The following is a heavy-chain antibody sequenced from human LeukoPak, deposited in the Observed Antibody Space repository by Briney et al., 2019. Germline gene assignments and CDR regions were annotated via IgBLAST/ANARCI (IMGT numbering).Heavy chain of an antibody. J-gene: IGHJ4*02. Sequence: ASVKVSCKASGYTFTTYGISWVRQAPGQGLEWMGWISAYNGKTNYAQKFQGRVTTTTDTSTSTAFMELRSLRSDDTAVYYCARAAKGLVDLVVVPAAFPVDYWGQGTLVTVSS. CDR1: GYTFTTYG. CDR3: ARAAKGLVDLVVVPAAFPVDY. CDR2: ISAYNGKT. V-gene: IGHV1-18*01. D-gene: IGHD2-2*01.